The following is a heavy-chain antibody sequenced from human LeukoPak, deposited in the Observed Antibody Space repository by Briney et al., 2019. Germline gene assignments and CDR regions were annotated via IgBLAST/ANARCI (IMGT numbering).Heavy chain of an antibody. D-gene: IGHD3-9*01. V-gene: IGHV3-48*01. J-gene: IGHJ6*02. Sequence: GASLRLSCAASGFTFSSYGMNWVRQAPGKGLGGVSYITSSMGTIYFADSVKGRFTISRDNSKNTLYLQMNSLRAEDTAVYYCAKEAAFYDILTGYSGPYYYYGMDVWGQGTTVTVSS. CDR2: ITSSMGTI. CDR3: AKEAAFYDILTGYSGPYYYYGMDV. CDR1: GFTFSSYG.